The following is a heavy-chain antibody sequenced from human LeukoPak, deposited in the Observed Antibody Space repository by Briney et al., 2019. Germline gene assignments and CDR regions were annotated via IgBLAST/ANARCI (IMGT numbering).Heavy chain of an antibody. CDR2: ISGSGGST. D-gene: IGHD5-24*01. Sequence: PGGSLRLSCAASGFTFSSYAMSWVRQAPGKGLEWVSAISGSGGSTYYADSVKGRFTISRDNSKNTLYLQMNSLGAEDTAVYYCAKDHGPKPKFPDDYWGQGTLVTVSS. J-gene: IGHJ4*02. V-gene: IGHV3-23*01. CDR3: AKDHGPKPKFPDDY. CDR1: GFTFSSYA.